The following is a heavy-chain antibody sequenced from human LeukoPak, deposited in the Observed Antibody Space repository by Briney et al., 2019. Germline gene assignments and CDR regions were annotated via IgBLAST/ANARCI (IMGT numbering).Heavy chain of an antibody. J-gene: IGHJ4*02. CDR3: ASEWELLELDY. V-gene: IGHV3-7*03. Sequence: GWSLRLSCAASGFTFSSYWMSWVRQAPGKGLEWVANIKQDGSEKYYVDSVKGRFTISRDNAKNSLHLQMNSLRAEDTAVYYCASEWELLELDYWGQGTLVTVSS. D-gene: IGHD1-26*01. CDR1: GFTFSSYW. CDR2: IKQDGSEK.